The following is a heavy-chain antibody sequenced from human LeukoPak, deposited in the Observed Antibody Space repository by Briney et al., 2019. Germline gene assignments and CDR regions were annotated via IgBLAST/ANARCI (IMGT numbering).Heavy chain of an antibody. CDR1: GYTFTGYY. J-gene: IGHJ5*02. V-gene: IGHV1-2*02. CDR2: INPNSGGT. Sequence: ASVKVPCKASGYTFTGYYMHWVRQAPGQGLEWMGWINPNSGGTNYAQKFQGRVTMTRDTSISTAYMELSRLRSDDTAVYYCARDGAYSGSYYNWFDPWGQGTLVTVSS. CDR3: ARDGAYSGSYYNWFDP. D-gene: IGHD1-26*01.